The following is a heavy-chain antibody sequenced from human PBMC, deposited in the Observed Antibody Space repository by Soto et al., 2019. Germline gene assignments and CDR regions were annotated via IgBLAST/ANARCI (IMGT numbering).Heavy chain of an antibody. CDR2: IYYSGST. CDR3: ARVRYCSGGSCYPRFDP. V-gene: IGHV4-31*03. J-gene: IGHJ5*02. D-gene: IGHD2-15*01. Sequence: QVQLQESGPGLVKPSQTLSLTCTVSGGSISSGGYYWSWIRQHPGKGLEWIGYIYYSGSTYYNPSLKGRVTISVDPSKNQFSLKLSSVTAADTAVYYCARVRYCSGGSCYPRFDPWGQGTLVTVSS. CDR1: GGSISSGGYY.